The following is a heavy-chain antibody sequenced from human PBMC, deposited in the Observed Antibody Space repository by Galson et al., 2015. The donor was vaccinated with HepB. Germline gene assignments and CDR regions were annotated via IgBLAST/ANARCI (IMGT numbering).Heavy chain of an antibody. Sequence: SLRLSCAASGFTFSSYAMHWVRQAPGKGLEWVAVISYDGSNKYYADSVKGRFTISRDNSKNTLYLQMNSLRAEDTAVYYCARGPTTVGKNEYFQHWGQGTLVTVSS. CDR2: ISYDGSNK. J-gene: IGHJ1*01. CDR3: ARGPTTVGKNEYFQH. CDR1: GFTFSSYA. D-gene: IGHD4-23*01. V-gene: IGHV3-30*04.